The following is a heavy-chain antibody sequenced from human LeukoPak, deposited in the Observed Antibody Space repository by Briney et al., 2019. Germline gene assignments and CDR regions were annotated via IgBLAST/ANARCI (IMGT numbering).Heavy chain of an antibody. CDR2: IYTSGST. J-gene: IGHJ4*02. CDR1: GDSISSYY. D-gene: IGHD6-13*01. V-gene: IGHV4-4*07. Sequence: PSETLSLTCTVSGDSISSYYLSWIRQPAGKGLEWIGRIYTSGSTNYNPSLKSRVTMSVDTSKNQFSLKLNSVTAADTAVYYCARSFLSNWYYFDNWGQGTLVTVSS. CDR3: ARSFLSNWYYFDN.